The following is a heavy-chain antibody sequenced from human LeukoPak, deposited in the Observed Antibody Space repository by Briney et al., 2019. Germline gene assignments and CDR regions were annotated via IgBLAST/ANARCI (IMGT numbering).Heavy chain of an antibody. J-gene: IGHJ4*02. CDR3: ARERGRGYSYGFDY. CDR1: GGSISSYY. Sequence: SETLSLTCTVSGGSISSYYWSWIRQPPGKGLEWIGYIYYSGSTNYNPSLKSRVTISVDTSKNQFSLKLSSVTAADTAVYYCARERGRGYSYGFDYWGQGTLVTVSS. D-gene: IGHD5-18*01. V-gene: IGHV4-59*01. CDR2: IYYSGST.